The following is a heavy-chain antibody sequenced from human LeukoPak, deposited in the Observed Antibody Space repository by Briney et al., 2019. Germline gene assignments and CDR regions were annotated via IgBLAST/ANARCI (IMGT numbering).Heavy chain of an antibody. Sequence: ASVTVSCKASGYTFTSYGISWVRQAPGQGLEWMGWISAYNGNTNYAQKLQGRVTMTTDTSTSTAYMELRSLRSDDTAVYYCARVNIAVVPAKNWFDPWGQGTLVTVSS. CDR1: GYTFTSYG. V-gene: IGHV1-18*04. CDR2: ISAYNGNT. D-gene: IGHD2-2*01. CDR3: ARVNIAVVPAKNWFDP. J-gene: IGHJ5*02.